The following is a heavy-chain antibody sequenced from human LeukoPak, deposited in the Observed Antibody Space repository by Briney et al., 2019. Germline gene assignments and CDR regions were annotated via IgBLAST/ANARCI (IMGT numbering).Heavy chain of an antibody. V-gene: IGHV3-30-3*01. J-gene: IGHJ6*02. CDR3: ARLYGMDV. CDR2: ISYDGSNK. Sequence: GGSLRLSCAASGFTFSSYAMHWVRQAPGKGLEWVAVISYDGSNKYYADSVKGRFTISRDNAKNSLYLQMNSLRDEDTAVYYCARLYGMDVWGQGTTVTVSS. CDR1: GFTFSSYA.